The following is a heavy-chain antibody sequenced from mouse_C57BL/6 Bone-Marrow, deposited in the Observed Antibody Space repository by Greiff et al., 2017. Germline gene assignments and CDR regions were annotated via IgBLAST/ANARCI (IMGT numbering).Heavy chain of an antibody. CDR2: ISYDGSN. Sequence: ESGPGLVKPSQSLSLTCSVTGYSITSGYYWNWIRQFPGNKLEWMGYISYDGSNNYNPSLKNRISITRDTSKNQFFLKLNSVTTEDTATYYCAREQLRLGAYWGQGTLVTVSA. D-gene: IGHD3-2*02. V-gene: IGHV3-6*01. CDR1: GYSITSGYY. CDR3: AREQLRLGAY. J-gene: IGHJ3*01.